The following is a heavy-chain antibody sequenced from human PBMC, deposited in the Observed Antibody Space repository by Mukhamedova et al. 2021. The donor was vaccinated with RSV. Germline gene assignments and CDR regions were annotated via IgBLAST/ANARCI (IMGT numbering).Heavy chain of an antibody. CDR3: ARDIAARPFWYFDL. CDR2: IYYSGST. CDR1: Y. V-gene: IGHV4-59*01. J-gene: IGHJ2*01. Sequence: YWSWIRQPPGKGLEWIGYIYYSGSTNYNPSHKSRVTISVDTSKNQFSLKLSSVTAADTAVYYCARDIAARPFWYFDLWGRGTLVT. D-gene: IGHD6-6*01.